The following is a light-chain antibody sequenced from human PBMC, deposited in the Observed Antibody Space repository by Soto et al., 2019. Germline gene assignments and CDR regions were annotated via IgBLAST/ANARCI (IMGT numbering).Light chain of an antibody. CDR2: AAA. V-gene: IGKV1-6*01. J-gene: IGKJ1*01. Sequence: AIQLTPSPSSLAASVGDRVTITCRASQDIRNDLGWYQQKPGKAPKFLIYAAARLQGGVPSRFSRSGSDTDFTLTISSLQPEEFATDYFLEDYTYPHVFGQGTKVEIK. CDR3: LEDYTYPHV. CDR1: QDIRND.